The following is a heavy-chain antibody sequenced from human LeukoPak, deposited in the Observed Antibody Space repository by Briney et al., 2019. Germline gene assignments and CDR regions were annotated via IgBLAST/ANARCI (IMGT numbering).Heavy chain of an antibody. Sequence: SVKVSCKASGGTFSSYTISWVRQAPGQGLEWMGRIIPILGIANYAQKFQGRVTMTRNTSISTAYMELSSLRSEDTAVYYCAIGGYYDSSGYYYGDAFDIWGQGTMVTVSS. J-gene: IGHJ3*02. CDR3: AIGGYYDSSGYYYGDAFDI. CDR1: GGTFSSYT. V-gene: IGHV1-69*02. D-gene: IGHD3-22*01. CDR2: IIPILGIA.